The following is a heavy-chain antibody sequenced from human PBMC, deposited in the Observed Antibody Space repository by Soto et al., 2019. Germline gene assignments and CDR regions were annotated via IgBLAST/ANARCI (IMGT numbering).Heavy chain of an antibody. J-gene: IGHJ5*01. CDR3: AKQGLLWFGDPKSPNWFAS. V-gene: IGHV4-34*01. Sequence: SETLYLTCAVYGGSFSGYYWSWIRQPPGKGLEWIGEINHSGSTNYNPSLKSRVTISVDTSKNQFSLKLSSVTAADTAVYYCAKQGLLWFGDPKSPNWFASGGQGPRVPVSS. CDR1: GGSFSGYY. CDR2: INHSGST. D-gene: IGHD3-10*01.